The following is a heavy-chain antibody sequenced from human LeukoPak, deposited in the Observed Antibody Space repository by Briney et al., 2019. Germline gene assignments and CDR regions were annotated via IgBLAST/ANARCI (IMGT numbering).Heavy chain of an antibody. CDR1: GYTFTGYY. CDR2: INPNSGGT. CDR3: ARSMSTVVTPYTY. D-gene: IGHD4-23*01. V-gene: IGHV1-2*02. Sequence: GASVKVSCKASGYTFTGYYMHWVRQAPGQGLEWMGWINPNSGGTNYAQKFQGRVTMTRDMSISTAYMELSRLRSDDTAVYYCARSMSTVVTPYTYWGQGTLVTVSS. J-gene: IGHJ4*02.